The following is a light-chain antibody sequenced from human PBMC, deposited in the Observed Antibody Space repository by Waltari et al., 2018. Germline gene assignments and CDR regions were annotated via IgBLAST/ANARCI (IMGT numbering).Light chain of an antibody. J-gene: IGKJ2*01. CDR1: QSVTTN. Sequence: EIVMAQSPASLSVSPGERAIFSCLASQSVTTNVAWDQQKPGQPPRLLIYGASTRATDIPARFSGSGSGTEFTLTITSPQSEDVGVYYCHQYNDGPPFNFGQGTKLEIK. V-gene: IGKV3-15*01. CDR2: GAS. CDR3: HQYNDGPPFN.